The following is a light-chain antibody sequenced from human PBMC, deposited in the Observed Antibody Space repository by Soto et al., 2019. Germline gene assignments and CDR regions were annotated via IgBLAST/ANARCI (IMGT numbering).Light chain of an antibody. CDR2: GAS. CDR3: QQYNSSPWT. Sequence: EIVLTQSPGTLSLSPGERATLSCRASQSVSSSYLAWYQQKPGQAPRLLIYGASSRATGIPERFSGSGSGTDFTLTISRLEPEDLAVYYCQQYNSSPWTFGQGTKVEIK. J-gene: IGKJ1*01. V-gene: IGKV3-20*01. CDR1: QSVSSSY.